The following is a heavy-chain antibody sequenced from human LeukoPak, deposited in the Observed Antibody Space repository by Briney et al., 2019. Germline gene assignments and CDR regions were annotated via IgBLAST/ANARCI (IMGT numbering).Heavy chain of an antibody. CDR2: IIPIFGTA. CDR3: ARDSPSIAAPNWYFDL. J-gene: IGHJ2*01. Sequence: GASVKVSCKASGGTFSSYAISWVRQAPGQGLEWMGGIIPIFGTANYAQKFQGRATITTDESTSTAYMELSSLRSEDTAVYYCARDSPSIAAPNWYFDLWGRGTLVTVPS. CDR1: GGTFSSYA. D-gene: IGHD6-6*01. V-gene: IGHV1-69*05.